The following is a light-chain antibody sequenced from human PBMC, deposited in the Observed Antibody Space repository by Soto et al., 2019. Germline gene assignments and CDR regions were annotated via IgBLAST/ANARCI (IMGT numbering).Light chain of an antibody. CDR2: LGS. Sequence: IALTQSPLSLSVTPGEPASISCRSSQTLLHSNGYTYLNWYLQKPGQSPQLLIYLGSSRASGVPDRFSGGGSGTDFTLKINRVQAEDFAVYYCQQYNNWPPVKTFGQGTKV. CDR1: QTLLHSNGYTY. CDR3: QQYNNWPPVKT. J-gene: IGKJ1*01. V-gene: IGKV2-28*01.